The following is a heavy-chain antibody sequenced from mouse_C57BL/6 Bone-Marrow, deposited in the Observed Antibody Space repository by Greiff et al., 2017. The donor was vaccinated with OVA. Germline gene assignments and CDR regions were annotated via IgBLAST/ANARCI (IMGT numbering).Heavy chain of an antibody. Sequence: VQLKESGPGLVKPSQSLSLTCSVTGYSITSGYYWNWIRQFPGNKLEWMGYISYDGSNNYNPSLKNRISITRDTSKNQFFLKLNSVTTEDTATYYCARGTTVVEEYFDVWGTGTTVTVSS. CDR2: ISYDGSN. J-gene: IGHJ1*03. CDR1: GYSITSGYY. D-gene: IGHD1-1*01. V-gene: IGHV3-6*01. CDR3: ARGTTVVEEYFDV.